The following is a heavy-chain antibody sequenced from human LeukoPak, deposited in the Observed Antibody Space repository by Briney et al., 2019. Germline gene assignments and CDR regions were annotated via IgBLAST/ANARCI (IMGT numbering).Heavy chain of an antibody. V-gene: IGHV4-4*07. J-gene: IGHJ5*02. CDR3: ARSSSSGWGFRFDP. CDR1: GGSISSYY. Sequence: PSETLSLTCTVSGGSISSYYWSWIRQSPGKGLEWIGRIYTSRSTNYNPSLKSRVTISVDTSKNQFSLRLSSVTAADTAVYYCARSSSSGWGFRFDPWGQGTLVTVSS. CDR2: IYTSRST. D-gene: IGHD6-19*01.